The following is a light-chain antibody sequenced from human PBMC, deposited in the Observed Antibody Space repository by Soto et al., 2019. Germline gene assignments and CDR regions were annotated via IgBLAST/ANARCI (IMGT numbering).Light chain of an antibody. CDR2: EVS. Sequence: QSALTQPPSASGSPGQSVTISCIGTSSDVGGYNYVSWYQQHPGKAPKLMIYEVSKRPSGVPDRFSGSKSGNTASLTVSGLQAEDEADYYCSSYGASNNLGVFGGGTKLTVL. J-gene: IGLJ2*01. CDR1: SSDVGGYNY. CDR3: SSYGASNNLGV. V-gene: IGLV2-8*01.